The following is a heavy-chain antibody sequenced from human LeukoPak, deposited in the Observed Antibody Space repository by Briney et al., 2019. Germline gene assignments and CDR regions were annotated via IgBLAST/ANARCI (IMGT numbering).Heavy chain of an antibody. CDR1: GVSISSGGYY. D-gene: IGHD5-24*01. V-gene: IGHV4-31*03. J-gene: IGHJ4*02. CDR2: IYYSGST. Sequence: SETLSLTCTVSGVSISSGGYYWRWIRQHPGKGLEWIGYIYYSGSTYYNPSLKSRVTISVDTSKNQFSLKLSSVTAADTAVYYCARAPGEMATIIYFDYWGQGTLVTVSS. CDR3: ARAPGEMATIIYFDY.